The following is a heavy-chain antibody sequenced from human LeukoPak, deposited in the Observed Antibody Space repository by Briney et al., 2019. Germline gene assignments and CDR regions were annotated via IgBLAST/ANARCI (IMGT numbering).Heavy chain of an antibody. CDR3: ARDTPYAAAGTGGFDY. Sequence: GGSLRLSCAASGFTFSSYEMNWVRRAPGKGLEWVSYISSSGSTIYYADSVKGRFTITRDNAKNSLYLQMNSLRAEDTAVYYCARDTPYAAAGTGGFDYWGQGTLVTVSS. V-gene: IGHV3-48*03. J-gene: IGHJ4*02. D-gene: IGHD6-13*01. CDR1: GFTFSSYE. CDR2: ISSSGSTI.